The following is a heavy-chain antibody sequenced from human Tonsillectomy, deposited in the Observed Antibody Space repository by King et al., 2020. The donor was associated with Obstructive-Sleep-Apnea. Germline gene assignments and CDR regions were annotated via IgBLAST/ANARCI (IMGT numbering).Heavy chain of an antibody. D-gene: IGHD3-16*02. J-gene: IGHJ4*02. CDR1: GYTFTNYA. V-gene: IGHV1-3*01. CDR2: INGGNGNT. CDR3: ARGPEVDDYVWGTYRFDY. Sequence: VQLVQSGAEVKNPGASVKVSSKATGYTFTNYAMHWVRQAPGQRLEWMGWINGGNGNTKYSQNFQDRVTFTRDTSASTAYMELSNLRSEDTAVYYCARGPEVDDYVWGTYRFDYWGQGTLVTVSS.